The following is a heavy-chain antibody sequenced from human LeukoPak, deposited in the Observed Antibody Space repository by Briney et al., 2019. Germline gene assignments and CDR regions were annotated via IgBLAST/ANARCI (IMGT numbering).Heavy chain of an antibody. V-gene: IGHV4-34*01. CDR3: ARGLAFGVAAAFDI. Sequence: PSETLSLTCAVYGESFSGYYWSWIRQPPGKGLEWIGDINHSGNTNYNPSLKSRVTISVDTSKNQFSLRLSAVTAADTAGYYCARGLAFGVAAAFDIWGQGTMVTVSS. J-gene: IGHJ3*02. CDR1: GESFSGYY. D-gene: IGHD3-3*01. CDR2: INHSGNT.